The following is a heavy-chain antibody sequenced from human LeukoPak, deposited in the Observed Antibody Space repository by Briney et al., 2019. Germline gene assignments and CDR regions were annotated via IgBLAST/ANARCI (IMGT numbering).Heavy chain of an antibody. Sequence: SETLSLTCTVSGGSISRYYWNWIRQPPGKGLEWIGYIYYSGSADYNPSLKSRVTISVDTSKNQFSLKLRSVTAADTAVYYCARDKVPGDYWGQGTLVTVSS. J-gene: IGHJ4*02. CDR1: GGSISRYY. CDR3: ARDKVPGDY. V-gene: IGHV4-59*01. CDR2: IYYSGSA. D-gene: IGHD2-2*01.